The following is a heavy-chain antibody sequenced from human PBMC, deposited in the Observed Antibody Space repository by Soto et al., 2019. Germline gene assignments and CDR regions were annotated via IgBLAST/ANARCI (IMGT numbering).Heavy chain of an antibody. CDR2: IIPIFGTA. D-gene: IGHD3-3*01. CDR1: GGTFSSYA. CDR3: ASLLSVGYDFWSGYYPPYYYYGMDV. Sequence: ASVKVSCKASGGTFSSYAISWVRQAPGQGLEWMGGIIPIFGTANYAQKFQGRVTITADKSTSIAYMELSSLRSEDTAVYFCASLLSVGYDFWSGYYPPYYYYGMDVWGQGTTVTVSS. V-gene: IGHV1-69*06. J-gene: IGHJ6*02.